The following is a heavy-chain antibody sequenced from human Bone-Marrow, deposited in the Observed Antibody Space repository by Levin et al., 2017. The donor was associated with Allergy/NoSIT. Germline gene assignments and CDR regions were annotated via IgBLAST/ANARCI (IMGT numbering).Heavy chain of an antibody. CDR3: ASKRKDCGGDCYWGY. D-gene: IGHD2-21*02. V-gene: IGHV4-34*01. CDR1: GGSFSGYY. CDR2: INHSGST. Sequence: SETLSLTCAVYGGSFSGYYWSWIRQPPGKGLEWIGEINHSGSTNYNPSLKSRVTISVDTSKNQFSLKLNSVTAADTAVYYCASKRKDCGGDCYWGYWGQGTLVTVSS. J-gene: IGHJ4*02.